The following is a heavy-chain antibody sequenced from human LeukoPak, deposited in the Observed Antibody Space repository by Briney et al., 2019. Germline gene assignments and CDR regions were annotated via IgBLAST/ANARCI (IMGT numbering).Heavy chain of an antibody. Sequence: ASVKVSCTASGYTFTSYGISWVRQAPGQGLEWMGWISAYNGNTNYAQKLQGRVTMTTDTSTSTAYMELRSLRSDDTAVYYCARVRGPDYYDSSGYSAREDYWGQGTLVTVSS. D-gene: IGHD3-22*01. V-gene: IGHV1-18*01. CDR2: ISAYNGNT. CDR1: GYTFTSYG. J-gene: IGHJ4*02. CDR3: ARVRGPDYYDSSGYSAREDY.